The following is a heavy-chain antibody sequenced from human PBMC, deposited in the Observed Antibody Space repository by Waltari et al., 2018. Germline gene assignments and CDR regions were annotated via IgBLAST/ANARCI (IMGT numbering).Heavy chain of an antibody. J-gene: IGHJ6*02. CDR3: ARAKTPPTPFHYFGMDV. D-gene: IGHD1-1*01. CDR1: GISFSSRY. V-gene: IGHV3-53*01. Sequence: EVQLVGYGGGLIEPGGSLPLSCSASGISFSSRYIAWVRQAPVKGLEWFSISYSGGSTYYADSVKGRFTISRDSSKNTVYLQMNSLRAEDTAVYYCARAKTPPTPFHYFGMDVWGQGTTVAVS. CDR2: SYSGGST.